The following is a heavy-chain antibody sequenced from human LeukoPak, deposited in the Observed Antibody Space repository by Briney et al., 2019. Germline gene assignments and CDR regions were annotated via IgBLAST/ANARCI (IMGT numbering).Heavy chain of an antibody. CDR2: ISSSGNTI. CDR3: ARDKFPDYYGSGDYFDY. Sequence: GGSLRLSCAASGFTFSSYEMNWVRQAPGKGLEWVSYISSSGNTIYYTDSVKGRFTISRDNAKNSLYLQMNSLRAEDTAVYYCARDKFPDYYGSGDYFDYWGQGTLVTVSS. D-gene: IGHD3-10*01. J-gene: IGHJ4*02. CDR1: GFTFSSYE. V-gene: IGHV3-48*03.